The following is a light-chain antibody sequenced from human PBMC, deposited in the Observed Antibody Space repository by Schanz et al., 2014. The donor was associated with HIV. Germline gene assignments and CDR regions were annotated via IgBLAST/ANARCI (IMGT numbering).Light chain of an antibody. V-gene: IGKV3-20*01. CDR2: GAS. CDR3: QQYGSSPYT. J-gene: IGKJ3*01. Sequence: IVLTQSPATLSLSPGGKATLSCRASQSVITFLAWYRQKPGQAPRLLIYGASSRAIAIPDRFSGSGSGTDFTLTISRLEPEDFAVYYCQQYGSSPYTFGQGTKVDIK. CDR1: QSVITF.